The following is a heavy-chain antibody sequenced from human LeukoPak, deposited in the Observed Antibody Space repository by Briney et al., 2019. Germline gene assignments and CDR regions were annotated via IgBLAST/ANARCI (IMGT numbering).Heavy chain of an antibody. CDR1: GFTFSSFA. D-gene: IGHD3-10*01. V-gene: IGHV3-30*02. CDR3: AKDPGAHDKHFDH. CDR2: IRYDGSNK. J-gene: IGHJ4*02. Sequence: PGGSLRLSCAASGFTFSSFAMHWVRQAPGKGLEWVAYIRYDGSNKSYADSVKGRFTISRDSSKNMLYLQMNSLRAEDTAVYYCAKDPGAHDKHFDHWGQGTLVTVSS.